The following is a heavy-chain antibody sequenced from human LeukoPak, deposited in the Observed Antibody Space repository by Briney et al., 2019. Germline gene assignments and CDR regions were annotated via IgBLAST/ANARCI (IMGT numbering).Heavy chain of an antibody. V-gene: IGHV3-23*01. D-gene: IGHD1-14*01. CDR3: AKGPGSNPELYVY. J-gene: IGHJ4*02. CDR2: ISGSGGST. CDR1: GFTFSSYA. Sequence: GGSLRLSCPASGFTFSSYAMSWVRQAPGRGLEGVSAISGSGGSTYYADSVKGRSTISRGNSKNTLYLQMNSLRAGDTAVYYCAKGPGSNPELYVYGGEGPLVTVSS.